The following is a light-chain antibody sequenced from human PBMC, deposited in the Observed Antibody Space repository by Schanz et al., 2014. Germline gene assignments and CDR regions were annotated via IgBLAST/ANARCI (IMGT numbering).Light chain of an antibody. J-gene: IGLJ1*01. CDR2: DVG. CDR1: SSDIGNYDY. CDR3: SSYAGSNNVYV. V-gene: IGLV2-14*03. Sequence: QSALTQPASVSGSPGQSITISCTGTSSDIGNYDYVSWYRQHPGKAPKLIIYDVGDRPSGVSNRFSGSKSGNTASLTISGLQAEDEADYYCSSYAGSNNVYVFGTGTKLTVL.